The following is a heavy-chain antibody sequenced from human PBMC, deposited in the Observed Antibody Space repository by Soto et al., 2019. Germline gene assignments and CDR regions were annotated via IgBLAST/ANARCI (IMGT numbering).Heavy chain of an antibody. V-gene: IGHV4-4*02. CDR2: ISQSGTT. CDR1: GASISSDNR. J-gene: IGHJ6*02. CDR3: AKKVPAALRLYYFFGLDV. Sequence: QVQLQESGPGLVKPSGTLSLTCAVSGASISSDNRWTWVRQPPGEGLEWIGEISQSGTTKYNPSLASRVTISVDKSMNQFSLRLTSMTAADTAVYYCAKKVPAALRLYYFFGLDVWGQGTTVTVSS. D-gene: IGHD2-15*01.